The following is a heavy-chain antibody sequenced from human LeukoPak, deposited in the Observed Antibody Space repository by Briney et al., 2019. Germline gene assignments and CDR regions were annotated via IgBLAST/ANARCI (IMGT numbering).Heavy chain of an antibody. J-gene: IGHJ4*02. CDR1: GGSISSSNW. CDR2: IHHSGST. CDR3: AREDYYDSSGYFCH. V-gene: IGHV4-4*02. D-gene: IGHD3-22*01. Sequence: NPSETLSLTCAVSGGSISSSNWWSWVRQPPGKGLEWIGEIHHSGSTNYNPSLKSRVTISVDKSKNQFSLKLSSVTAADTAVYYCAREDYYDSSGYFCHWGQGTLVTVSS.